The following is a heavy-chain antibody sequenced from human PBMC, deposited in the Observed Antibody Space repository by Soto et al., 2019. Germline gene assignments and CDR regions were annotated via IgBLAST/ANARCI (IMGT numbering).Heavy chain of an antibody. CDR3: ARESSTVTRRRGLDY. CDR2: IYYSGST. D-gene: IGHD4-17*01. Sequence: TLETLCLTCTVSGGSISSSGDYWGWIRQPPGKGLEWIGSIYYSGSTYYNPSLKSRVTISVDTSKNQFSLKLSSVTAADTAVYYCARESSTVTRRRGLDYWGQGTLVTVSS. CDR1: GGSISSSGDY. V-gene: IGHV4-39*07. J-gene: IGHJ4*02.